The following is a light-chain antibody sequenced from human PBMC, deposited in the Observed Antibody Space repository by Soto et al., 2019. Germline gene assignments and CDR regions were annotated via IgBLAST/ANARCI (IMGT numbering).Light chain of an antibody. CDR3: QQYNSYRT. CDR2: DAS. J-gene: IGKJ1*01. CDR1: QSISRW. Sequence: DIQMTQSPSTLSASVGDRVTITCRARQSISRWLAWYQQKPGKAPKLLIYDASILESGVPSRFTGSGSGTEFTLTISSLQPDDLATYYCQQYNSYRTFGQGTKVDIK. V-gene: IGKV1-5*01.